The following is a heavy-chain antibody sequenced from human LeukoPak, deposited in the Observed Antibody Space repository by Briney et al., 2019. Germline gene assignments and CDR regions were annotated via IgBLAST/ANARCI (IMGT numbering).Heavy chain of an antibody. V-gene: IGHV3-21*01. D-gene: IGHD2/OR15-2a*01. CDR1: GFTFSSYS. J-gene: IGHJ5*02. CDR2: ISSSSSYI. CDR3: ARSRLSLPRRWFDP. Sequence: GGSLRLSCAASGFTFSSYSMNWVRQAPGKGLEWVSSISSSSSYIYYADSVKGRFTISRDNAKNSLYLQMNSLRAEDTAVYYCARSRLSLPRRWFDPWGQGTLVTVSS.